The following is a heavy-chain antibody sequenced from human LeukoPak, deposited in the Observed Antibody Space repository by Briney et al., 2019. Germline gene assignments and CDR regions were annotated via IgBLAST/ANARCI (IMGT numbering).Heavy chain of an antibody. D-gene: IGHD6-13*01. J-gene: IGHJ6*03. CDR3: ARGGAHSPSRDYFYHFMDV. V-gene: IGHV4-4*07. CDR2: VHSGDNS. Sequence: PSETLSLTCTVSGGSTSGYYWSWIRQPAGKGLEWIGRVHSGDNSDSIPSLKSRLAMSLDTSTNRFSLKLTSVTAADTAVYYCARGGAHSPSRDYFYHFMDVWGKGTTVTVSS. CDR1: GGSTSGYY.